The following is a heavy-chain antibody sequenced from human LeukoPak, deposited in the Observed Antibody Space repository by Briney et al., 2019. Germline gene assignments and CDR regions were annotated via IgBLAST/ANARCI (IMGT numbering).Heavy chain of an antibody. CDR1: GFAFSSYE. CDR2: ISSSGSTI. CDR3: ARDHYDSYYMDV. V-gene: IGHV3-48*03. J-gene: IGHJ6*03. Sequence: GGSLRLSCAASGFAFSSYEMNWVRQAPRKGLEWVSYISSSGSTIYYADSVKGRFTISRDNAKNSLYLQMNSLRAEDTAVYYCARDHYDSYYMDVWGKGTTVTVSS. D-gene: IGHD3-16*01.